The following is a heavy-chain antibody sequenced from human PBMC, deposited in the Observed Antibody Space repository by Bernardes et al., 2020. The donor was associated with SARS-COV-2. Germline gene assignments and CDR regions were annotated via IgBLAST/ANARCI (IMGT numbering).Heavy chain of an antibody. CDR1: GFTFSSYW. Sequence: GGSLRLSCAASGFTFSSYWMSWVRQAPGKGLEWVANIKQDGSEKYYVDSVKGRFTISRDNAKNSLYLQMNSLRAEDTAVYYCARIRVVPAANRRGTVTQYYFDYWGQGTLVTVSS. J-gene: IGHJ4*02. D-gene: IGHD2-2*01. CDR2: IKQDGSEK. CDR3: ARIRVVPAANRRGTVTQYYFDY. V-gene: IGHV3-7*05.